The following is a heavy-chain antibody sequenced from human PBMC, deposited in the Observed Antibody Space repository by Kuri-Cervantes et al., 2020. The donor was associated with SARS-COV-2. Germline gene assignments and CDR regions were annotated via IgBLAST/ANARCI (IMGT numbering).Heavy chain of an antibody. J-gene: IGHJ6*02. V-gene: IGHV3-20*04. Sequence: GESLKISCAASGFTFDDYGMSWVRQAPGKGLEWVSGINWNGGSTGYADSVKGRFTISRDNAKNSLYLQMNSLRAEDTAVYYCARVHFASFSKTTFYYYGMDVWGQGTTVTVSS. D-gene: IGHD4-11*01. CDR1: GFTFDDYG. CDR3: ARVHFASFSKTTFYYYGMDV. CDR2: INWNGGST.